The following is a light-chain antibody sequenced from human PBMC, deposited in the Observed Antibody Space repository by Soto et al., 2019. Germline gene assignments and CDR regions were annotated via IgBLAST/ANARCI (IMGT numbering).Light chain of an antibody. CDR1: QTISFS. J-gene: IGKJ1*01. Sequence: DIQMTQSPSTLSASVGDRVTITCRASQTISFSLAWYQQKPGKAPKLLIYDASTLQSGVPSRFSGSESGTEFILTISGLQHDDFDTYYCQQYHGYYLTLGQGTKVDIK. CDR3: QQYHGYYLT. CDR2: DAS. V-gene: IGKV1-5*01.